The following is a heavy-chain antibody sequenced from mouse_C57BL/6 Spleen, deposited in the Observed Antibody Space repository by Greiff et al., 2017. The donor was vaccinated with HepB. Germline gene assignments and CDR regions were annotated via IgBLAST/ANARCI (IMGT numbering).Heavy chain of an antibody. V-gene: IGHV1-64*01. J-gene: IGHJ3*01. CDR1: GYTFTSYW. CDR3: ARGGYSNCLAY. Sequence: QVQLQQPGAELVKPGASVKLSCKASGYTFTSYWMHWVKQRPGQGLEWIGMIHPNSGSTNYNEKFKSKATLTVDKSSSTAYMQLSSLTSEDSAVYYCARGGYSNCLAYWGQGTLVTVSA. CDR2: IHPNSGST. D-gene: IGHD2-5*01.